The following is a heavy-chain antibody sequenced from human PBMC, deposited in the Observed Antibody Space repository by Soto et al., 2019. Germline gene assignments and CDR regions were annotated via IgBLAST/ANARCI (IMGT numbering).Heavy chain of an antibody. V-gene: IGHV3-9*01. D-gene: IGHD1-20*01. CDR2: ISWNRGSI. J-gene: IGHJ4*02. CDR3: AKWSYIYFDY. Sequence: GGSVRLSCAASGFTFDDYAMHWVRQAPGKGLEWVSGISWNRGSIGYADSVKGRFTISRDNAKNSLYLQMNSLRAEDTALYYCAKWSYIYFDYWGQGTLITVS. CDR1: GFTFDDYA.